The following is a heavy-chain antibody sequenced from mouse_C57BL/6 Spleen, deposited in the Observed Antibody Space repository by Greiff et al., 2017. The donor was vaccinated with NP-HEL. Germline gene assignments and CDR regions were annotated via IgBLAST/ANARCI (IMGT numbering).Heavy chain of an antibody. V-gene: IGHV5-12*01. CDR2: ISNGGGST. CDR3: ARRAHYYGSSFYAMDY. Sequence: EVMLVESGGGLVQPGGSLKLSCAASGFTFSDYYMYWVRQTPEKRLEWVAYISNGGGSTYYPDTVKGRFTISRDNAKNTLYLQMSRLKSEDTAMYYCARRAHYYGSSFYAMDYWGQGTSVTVSS. CDR1: GFTFSDYY. D-gene: IGHD1-1*01. J-gene: IGHJ4*01.